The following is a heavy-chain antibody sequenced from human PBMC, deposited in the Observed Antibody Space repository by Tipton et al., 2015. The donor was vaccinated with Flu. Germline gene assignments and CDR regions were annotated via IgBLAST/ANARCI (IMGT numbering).Heavy chain of an antibody. J-gene: IGHJ4*02. V-gene: IGHV4-61*02. Sequence: TLSLTCTVSGVSISSSSYFWSWIRQPPGKGLEWIGRMYVSGSTKYNPSLKSRVTMSVDTSKNQFSLKLSSVTAADTAVYYCARGSGSGTDVTFYFWGQGTLVTVSS. CDR3: ARGSGSGTDVTFYF. CDR1: GVSISSSSYF. D-gene: IGHD3-10*01. CDR2: MYVSGST.